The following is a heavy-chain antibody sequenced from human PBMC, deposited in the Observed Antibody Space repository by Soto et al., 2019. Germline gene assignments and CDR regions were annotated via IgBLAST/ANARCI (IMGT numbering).Heavy chain of an antibody. CDR1: GFTFSDYA. J-gene: IGHJ4*02. CDR3: AKGGRQWLVTSDFNY. V-gene: IGHV3-30*18. Sequence: VQLVESGGGVVQPGRSLLLSCAASGFTFSDYAMHWVRQAPGKGLEWVAVVSHDGRNTHYADSVKGRFTISRDSSKNTVSLEMSSLRDEDTAVYYCAKGGRQWLVTSDFNYRGQGTLVTVSS. D-gene: IGHD6-19*01. CDR2: VSHDGRNT.